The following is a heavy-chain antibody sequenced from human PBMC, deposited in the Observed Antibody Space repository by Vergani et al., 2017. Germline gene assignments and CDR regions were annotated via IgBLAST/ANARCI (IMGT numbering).Heavy chain of an antibody. CDR2: ISGSGGST. Sequence: EVQLLESGGGLVQPGGSLRLSCAASGFTFSSYAMSWVRQAPGKGLEWVSAISGSGGSTYYADSVKGRFTISRDNSKNTLYLQMNSLRADDTAVYYCAKAGARWLQLRGAYYFDYWGQGTLVTVSS. V-gene: IGHV3-23*01. J-gene: IGHJ4*02. CDR3: AKAGARWLQLRGAYYFDY. D-gene: IGHD5-24*01. CDR1: GFTFSSYA.